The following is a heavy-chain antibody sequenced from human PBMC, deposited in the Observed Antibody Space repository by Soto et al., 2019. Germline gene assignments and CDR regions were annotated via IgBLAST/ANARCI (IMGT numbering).Heavy chain of an antibody. Sequence: QVQLQESGPGLVKPSETLSLTCTVSGGSISSYYWSWIRQPPGKGLEWIGYIFYSGSTNYNPSLKSRVTMSVDTSKNQFSLKLSSVTAADTAVYYCASDRSEAFDYWGQGTLVTVSS. CDR3: ASDRSEAFDY. V-gene: IGHV4-59*01. CDR1: GGSISSYY. J-gene: IGHJ4*02. CDR2: IFYSGST.